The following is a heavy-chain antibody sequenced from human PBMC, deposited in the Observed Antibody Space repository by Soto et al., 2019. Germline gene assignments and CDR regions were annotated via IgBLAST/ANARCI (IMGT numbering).Heavy chain of an antibody. CDR2: IYYSGST. V-gene: IGHV4-39*01. CDR3: ARRAYYDFWSGYAYGFDP. CDR1: GGSISSSSYY. Sequence: PSETLSLTCTVSGGSISSSSYYWGWIRQPPGKGLEWIGSIYYSGSTYYNPSLKSRVTISVDTSKNQFSLKLSPVTAADTAVYYCARRAYYDFWSGYAYGFDPWGQGTLVTVSS. J-gene: IGHJ5*02. D-gene: IGHD3-3*01.